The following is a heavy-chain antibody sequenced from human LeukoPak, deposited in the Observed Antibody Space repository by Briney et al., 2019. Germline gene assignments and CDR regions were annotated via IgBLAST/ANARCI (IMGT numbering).Heavy chain of an antibody. Sequence: PGGSLRLSCAGSGFTFFIQAMSWVRQAPGKGLEWVSSITDSGSSTFYADSVKGRFTTSRDNSKNILYLQMSSLRAEDTAVYYCAKDRDAVYGDYVHWGQGTLVTVPS. CDR3: AKDRDAVYGDYVH. CDR2: ITDSGSST. D-gene: IGHD4-17*01. V-gene: IGHV3-23*01. J-gene: IGHJ4*02. CDR1: GFTFFIQA.